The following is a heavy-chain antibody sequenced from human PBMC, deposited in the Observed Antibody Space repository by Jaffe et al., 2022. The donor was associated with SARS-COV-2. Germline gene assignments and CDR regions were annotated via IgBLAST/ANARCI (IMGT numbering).Heavy chain of an antibody. CDR2: INDNGGKI. V-gene: IGHV3-23*01. CDR3: AKGSSGYYFEF. Sequence: EVQLLESGGGLVQPGGSLRLSCAASGFTFSSYAMSWVRQAPGKGLEWVSAINDNGGKIYYADSVKGRFTISRDNSKNTLYLQLNSLRAEDTAVYYCAKGSSGYYFEFGGQGTLVIVSS. D-gene: IGHD6-6*01. J-gene: IGHJ4*02. CDR1: GFTFSSYA.